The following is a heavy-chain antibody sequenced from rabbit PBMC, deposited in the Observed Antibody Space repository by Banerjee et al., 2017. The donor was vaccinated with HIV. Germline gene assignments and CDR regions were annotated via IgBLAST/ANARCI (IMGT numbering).Heavy chain of an antibody. V-gene: IGHV1S47*01. J-gene: IGHJ4*01. Sequence: QEQLKESGGGLVQPGGSLKLSCKASGIDFSRYGISWVRQAPGKGLEWIAYIYPDYGSTDYATWVNGRFTISLDNAQNTVFLQMTSLTAADTATYFCARIDSDWDGGINLWGQGTLVTVS. CDR1: GIDFSRYG. CDR3: ARIDSDWDGGINL. D-gene: IGHD4-1*01. CDR2: IYPDYGST.